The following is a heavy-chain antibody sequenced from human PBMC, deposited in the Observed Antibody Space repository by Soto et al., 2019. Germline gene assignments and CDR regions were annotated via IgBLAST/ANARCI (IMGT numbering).Heavy chain of an antibody. J-gene: IGHJ4*02. V-gene: IGHV4-30-2*01. Sequence: SETLSLTCAVSGGSISSGGYSWSWIRQPPGKGLEWIGYIYHSGSTYYNPSLKSRVTISVDRSKNQSSLKLSSVTAADTAVYYCASEYSSGPYYFDYWGQGTLVTVSS. CDR3: ASEYSSGPYYFDY. D-gene: IGHD3-22*01. CDR2: IYHSGST. CDR1: GGSISSGGYS.